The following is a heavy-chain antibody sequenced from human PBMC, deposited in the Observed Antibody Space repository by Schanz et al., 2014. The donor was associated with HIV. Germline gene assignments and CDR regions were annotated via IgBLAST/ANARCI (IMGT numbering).Heavy chain of an antibody. J-gene: IGHJ6*02. CDR2: ISDTGGST. Sequence: VQLVESGGGVVQPGRSLRLSCAASGFTFSSYAMSWVRQTPGKGLEWVSAISDTGGSTYYADSVKGRFTISRDNSKNTLYLEMNSLRPEDTAVYYCARETSGFSTSWPPRYHYYGMDVWGQGTTVTVSS. CDR1: GFTFSSYA. CDR3: ARETSGFSTSWPPRYHYYGMDV. V-gene: IGHV3-23*04. D-gene: IGHD6-13*01.